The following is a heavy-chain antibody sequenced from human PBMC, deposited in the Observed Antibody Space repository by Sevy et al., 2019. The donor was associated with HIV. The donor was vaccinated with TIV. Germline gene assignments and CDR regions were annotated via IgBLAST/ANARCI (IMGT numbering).Heavy chain of an antibody. V-gene: IGHV3-9*01. CDR1: GLSFEDYG. CDR3: VKGQITEADYYYGLDV. Sequence: GGSLRLSCATFGLSFEDYGMHWVRQSPEKGLEWVAGINYNSGRVGYADSVKGRFTVSRDNAKASLYLQMTSLKPEDAALYYCVKGQITEADYYYGLDVWGQGTTVTVSS. CDR2: INYNSGRV. D-gene: IGHD3-16*01. J-gene: IGHJ6*02.